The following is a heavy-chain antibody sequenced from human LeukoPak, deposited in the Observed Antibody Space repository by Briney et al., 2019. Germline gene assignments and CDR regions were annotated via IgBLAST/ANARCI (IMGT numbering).Heavy chain of an antibody. Sequence: GESLKISCKGSGYSFTTYWIGWVRQMPGKGLEWMGILYPGDSHTRYSPSFEGQVTISADKSISTAYLQWSSLKASDTAMYYCARQSYGQQDHRSFDYWGQGTLVTVSS. CDR2: LYPGDSHT. CDR1: GYSFTTYW. D-gene: IGHD5-18*01. J-gene: IGHJ4*02. CDR3: ARQSYGQQDHRSFDY. V-gene: IGHV5-51*01.